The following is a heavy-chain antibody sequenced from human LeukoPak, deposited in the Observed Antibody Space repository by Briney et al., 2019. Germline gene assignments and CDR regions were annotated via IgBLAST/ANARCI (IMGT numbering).Heavy chain of an antibody. Sequence: GESLKISCKASGYNCTNYWIGWVRQMPGKGLEWIGIISPGDSDKRYSPSFQGQLTISADKSICTAYLQWSSLKASDTAMYYCARRGDSYGRFDYWGQGILVTVSS. D-gene: IGHD5-18*01. J-gene: IGHJ4*02. CDR3: ARRGDSYGRFDY. V-gene: IGHV5-51*01. CDR2: ISPGDSDK. CDR1: GYNCTNYW.